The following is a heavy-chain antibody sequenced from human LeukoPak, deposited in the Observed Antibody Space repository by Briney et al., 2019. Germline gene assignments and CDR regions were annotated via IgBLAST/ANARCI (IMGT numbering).Heavy chain of an antibody. CDR2: ISSSGSTI. CDR3: AKGTRVAARSLTPFDY. CDR1: GFTFSNYA. V-gene: IGHV3-48*04. D-gene: IGHD6-6*01. J-gene: IGHJ4*02. Sequence: GGSLRLSCAGSGFTFSNYAMNWVRQAPGKGLEWVSYISSSGSTIYYADSVKGRFTISRDNAKNSLYLQMNSLRAEDTAVYYCAKGTRVAARSLTPFDYWGQGTLVTVSS.